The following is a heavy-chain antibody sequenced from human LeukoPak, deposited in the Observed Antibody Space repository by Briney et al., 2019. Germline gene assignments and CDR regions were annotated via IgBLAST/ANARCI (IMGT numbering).Heavy chain of an antibody. CDR3: AKPRVVPAADLFSWFAP. D-gene: IGHD2-2*01. CDR1: GFTFSSYE. V-gene: IGHV3-48*03. Sequence: GGSPRLSCAASGFTFSSYEMNWVRQAPGKGLEWVSYISSSGSTIYYADSVKGRFTISRDNAKNSLYLQMNSLRADDTAVYFCAKPRVVPAADLFSWFAPWGQGALVTVSS. J-gene: IGHJ5*02. CDR2: ISSSGSTI.